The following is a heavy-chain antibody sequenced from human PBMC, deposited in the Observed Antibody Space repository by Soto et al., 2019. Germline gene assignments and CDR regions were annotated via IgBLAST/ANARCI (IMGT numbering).Heavy chain of an antibody. V-gene: IGHV1-69*01. CDR3: ARDHDYGDYFDY. CDR2: IIPIFGTA. Sequence: QVQLVQSGAEVKKPGASVKVSCKASGYTFTSYYMHWVRQAPGQGLEWMGGIIPIFGTANYAQKFQGRVTITADESTSTAYMELSSLRSEDTAVYYCARDHDYGDYFDYWGQGTLVTVSS. CDR1: GYTFTSYY. D-gene: IGHD4-17*01. J-gene: IGHJ4*02.